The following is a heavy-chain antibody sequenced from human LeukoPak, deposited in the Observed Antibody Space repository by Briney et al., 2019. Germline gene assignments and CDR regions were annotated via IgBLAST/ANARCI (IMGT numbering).Heavy chain of an antibody. CDR3: AKSARFCTNEVCYTKYYYGMDF. D-gene: IGHD2-8*01. CDR2: ISYDGSNK. J-gene: IGHJ6*02. Sequence: GGSLRLSCAASGFTFNSYDMHWVRQAPGKGLEWVAVISYDGSNKYYADSVKGRFTISRDNSKNTLSLQMHSLRAEDTAVYYCAKSARFCTNEVCYTKYYYGMDFWGQGTTVTVSS. V-gene: IGHV3-30*18. CDR1: GFTFNSYD.